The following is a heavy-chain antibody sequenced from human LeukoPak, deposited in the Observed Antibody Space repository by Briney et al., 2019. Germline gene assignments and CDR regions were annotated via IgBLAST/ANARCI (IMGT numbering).Heavy chain of an antibody. CDR2: INHSGST. D-gene: IGHD3-22*01. CDR1: GGSFSGYY. V-gene: IGHV4-34*01. J-gene: IGHJ4*02. Sequence: KTSETLSLTCAVYGGSFSGYYWSWIRQPPGKGLEWIGEINHSGSTNYNPSLKSRVTISVDTSKNQFSLKLSSVTAADTAVYYCARDLGDSSPADYWGQGTLVTVSS. CDR3: ARDLGDSSPADY.